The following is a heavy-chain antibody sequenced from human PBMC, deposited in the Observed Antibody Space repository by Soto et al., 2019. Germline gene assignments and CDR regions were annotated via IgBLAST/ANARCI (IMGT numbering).Heavy chain of an antibody. CDR1: GFTFSTYS. Sequence: PGGSLRLSCAASGFTFSTYSMNWVRQAPGKGLEWVSYISSSSSTIFYTDSVKGRFTISRDNSKNSLYLQMNSLRPEDMAVYYCAKTRPDFYGSGPYYYGMDVWGQGTTVTVSS. V-gene: IGHV3-48*01. D-gene: IGHD3-10*01. CDR2: ISSSSSTI. CDR3: AKTRPDFYGSGPYYYGMDV. J-gene: IGHJ6*02.